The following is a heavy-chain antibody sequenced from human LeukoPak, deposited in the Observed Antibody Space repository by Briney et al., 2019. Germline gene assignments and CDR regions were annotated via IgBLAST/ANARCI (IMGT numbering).Heavy chain of an antibody. CDR3: ARGRGYNSFDY. Sequence: PSETLSLTCAVYGGSFSGYYWSWIRQPPGEGLEWIGEINHSGSSNYNPSLKSRVTISVDTSKNQFSLKLSSVTAADTAVYYCARGRGYNSFDYWGQGTLVTVSP. CDR1: GGSFSGYY. V-gene: IGHV4-34*01. D-gene: IGHD5-24*01. J-gene: IGHJ4*02. CDR2: INHSGSS.